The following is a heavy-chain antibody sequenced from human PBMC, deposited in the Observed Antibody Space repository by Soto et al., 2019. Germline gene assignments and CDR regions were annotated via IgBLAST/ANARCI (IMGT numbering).Heavy chain of an antibody. J-gene: IGHJ4*02. CDR2: ISAHNGNT. Sequence: QVHLVQSGAEVKKPGASVNVSCKGSGYAFTTYGITWVRQAPGQGLEWMGWISAHNGNTNYTPKLQGRVTAYMELESVRSDGAAVYYCGRGRYGDYWGQGALVTVSS. D-gene: IGHD1-1*01. V-gene: IGHV1-18*01. CDR3: GRGRYGDY. CDR1: GYAFTTYG.